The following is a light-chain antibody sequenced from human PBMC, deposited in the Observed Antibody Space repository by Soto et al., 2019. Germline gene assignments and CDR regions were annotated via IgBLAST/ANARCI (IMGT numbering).Light chain of an antibody. CDR2: AAS. J-gene: IGKJ1*01. CDR3: QQYGSSSTWT. V-gene: IGKV3-20*01. CDR1: QSVSSAY. Sequence: EIVLTQSPGTLSLSPGERATLSCRASQSVSSAYLAWYQHKPGQPPTLLIYAASSRGTGIPDRFSGSGSGTDFSLTISSREPEDFAVYYCQQYGSSSTWTFVPGTKVELK.